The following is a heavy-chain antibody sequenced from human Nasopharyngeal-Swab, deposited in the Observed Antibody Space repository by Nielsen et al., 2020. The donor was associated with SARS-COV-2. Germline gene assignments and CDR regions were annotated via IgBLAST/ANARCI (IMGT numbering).Heavy chain of an antibody. CDR3: ARGFWGRTTGTTRYDAFDI. J-gene: IGHJ3*02. V-gene: IGHV1-69*13. Sequence: SVKVSCKASGGTFSSYAISWVRQAPGQGLEWMGGIIPIFGTANYAQKFQGRVTITADESTSTAYMELSSLRSEDTAVYYCARGFWGRTTGTTRYDAFDIWGQGTMVTVSS. CDR1: GGTFSSYA. D-gene: IGHD1-1*01. CDR2: IIPIFGTA.